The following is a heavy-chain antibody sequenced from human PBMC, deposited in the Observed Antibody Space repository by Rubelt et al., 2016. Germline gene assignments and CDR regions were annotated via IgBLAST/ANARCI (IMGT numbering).Heavy chain of an antibody. D-gene: IGHD2-2*01. CDR3: ARDSTSFSLDY. CDR1: GGSISSTLYY. J-gene: IGHJ4*02. Sequence: QVHLQESGPGVVKPSETLSLTCTVSGGSISSTLYYWGWIRQPPGKGLEWIGYIYYSGRSSHNPSLEGRISTSVDTSKNQFSLKLSPVTAADTAVYYCARDSTSFSLDYWGQGILVTVTS. V-gene: IGHV4-31*03. CDR2: IYYSGRS.